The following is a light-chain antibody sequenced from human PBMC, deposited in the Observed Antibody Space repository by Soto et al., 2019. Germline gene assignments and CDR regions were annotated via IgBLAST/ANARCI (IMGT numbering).Light chain of an antibody. Sequence: DIQMTQSPSTLSESVGDRVTITCRASQSISSWLAWYQQKPGKAPKLLVYKASSLESGVPSRFSGSGSGTEFTLTISCLQPDDFATYYCQQYNSYAMYTFGQGTKLEIK. V-gene: IGKV1-5*03. CDR1: QSISSW. J-gene: IGKJ2*01. CDR2: KAS. CDR3: QQYNSYAMYT.